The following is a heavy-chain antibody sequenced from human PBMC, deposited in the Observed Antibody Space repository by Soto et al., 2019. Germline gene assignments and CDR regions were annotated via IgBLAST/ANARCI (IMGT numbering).Heavy chain of an antibody. CDR3: GRTHNTYRRSCWFFDY. CDR2: VFHTGTT. J-gene: IGHJ4*02. Sequence: QVQLQESRPRLVKPSGTLSLTCGVANDSISGTNWWSWVRQPPGMGLEWIGEVFHTGTTNYNPSLKSPVSISIDKPQDQFSRNLRSVTAADTAVNYCGRTHNTYRRSCWFFDYWGQGTLVTVSS. V-gene: IGHV4-4*02. D-gene: IGHD6-19*01. CDR1: NDSISGTNW.